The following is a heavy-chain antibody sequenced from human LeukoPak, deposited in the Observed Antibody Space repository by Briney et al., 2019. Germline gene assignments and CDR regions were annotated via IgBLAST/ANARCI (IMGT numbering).Heavy chain of an antibody. J-gene: IGHJ4*02. V-gene: IGHV3-7*01. CDR3: ARRPFCSGGSCYSKLDYFDY. CDR1: GFTFSSYR. Sequence: GGSLRLSCAASGFTFSSYRMNWVRQAPGKGLEWVANIKQDGSEKYYVDSVKGRFTISRDNAKNSLYLQMNSLRAEDTAVYYCARRPFCSGGSCYSKLDYFDYWGQGTLVTVSS. D-gene: IGHD2-15*01. CDR2: IKQDGSEK.